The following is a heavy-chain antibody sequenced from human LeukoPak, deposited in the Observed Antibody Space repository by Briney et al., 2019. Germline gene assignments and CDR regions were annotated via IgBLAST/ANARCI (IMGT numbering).Heavy chain of an antibody. V-gene: IGHV1-18*01. CDR3: ARLAQNAFDI. CDR1: GSTFTSYG. CDR2: ISVYNGNT. J-gene: IGHJ3*02. Sequence: GASVKVSCKASGSTFTSYGISWVRQAPGQGLEWMGWISVYNGNTNYAQKLQGRVTMTTDTSTSTAYMELRSLISDDTAVYYCARLAQNAFDIWGQGTMDSVSS.